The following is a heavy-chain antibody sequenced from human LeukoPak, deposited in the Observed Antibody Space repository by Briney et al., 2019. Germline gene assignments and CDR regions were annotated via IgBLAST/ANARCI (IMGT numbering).Heavy chain of an antibody. CDR2: ISGSGIHT. CDR3: AKALRSDGYNYEKALDV. CDR1: GFTFSIYA. V-gene: IGHV3-23*01. J-gene: IGHJ6*02. Sequence: QSGGSLRLSCEASGFTFSIYAMAWVRQAPGKGLEWVSGISGSGIHTYYADSMKGRFTISRDNSKNSLYLQLNSLRVEDTALYYCAKALRSDGYNYEKALDVWGRGTTVTVSS. D-gene: IGHD5-24*01.